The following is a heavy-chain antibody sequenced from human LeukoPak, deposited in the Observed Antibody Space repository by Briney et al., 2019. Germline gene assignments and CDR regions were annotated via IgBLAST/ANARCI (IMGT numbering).Heavy chain of an antibody. V-gene: IGHV3-23*01. Sequence: GGSLRLSCAASGFTFSSYAMSWVRQAPGKGLEWGSAISGSGGSTYYADSVKGRFTISRDNSKNTLYLQMNSLRAEDTAVYYCAKVMYYYDSSGAIDAFDIWGQGTMDTVSS. CDR1: GFTFSSYA. CDR3: AKVMYYYDSSGAIDAFDI. J-gene: IGHJ3*02. CDR2: ISGSGGST. D-gene: IGHD3-22*01.